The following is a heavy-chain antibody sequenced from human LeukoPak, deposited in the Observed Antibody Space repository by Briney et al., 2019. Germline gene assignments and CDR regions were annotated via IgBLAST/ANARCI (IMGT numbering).Heavy chain of an antibody. J-gene: IGHJ4*02. CDR1: GFTFSSFN. CDR3: VRVLTVTFDS. Sequence: GGSLRLSCAGSGFTFSSFNMNWVRQAPGKGLEWVSSISSSSSYINYADSVKGRFTISRDNAKNSVYLQMNSLRAEDTAVYYCVRVLTVTFDSWGQGTLVTVSS. D-gene: IGHD4-17*01. CDR2: ISSSSSYI. V-gene: IGHV3-21*01.